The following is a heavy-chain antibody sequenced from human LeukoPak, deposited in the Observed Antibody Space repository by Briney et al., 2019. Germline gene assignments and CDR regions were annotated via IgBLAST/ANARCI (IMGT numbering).Heavy chain of an antibody. Sequence: GASVKVSCKASGYTFTSYDISWVRQAPGQGLEWMGWISAYNGNTNYAQKLQGRVTMTTDTSTSTAYMELRSLRSDDTAVYYCARDVHGDYGSGWFDPWGQGTLVSVSS. V-gene: IGHV1-18*01. CDR1: GYTFTSYD. J-gene: IGHJ5*02. CDR2: ISAYNGNT. D-gene: IGHD4-17*01. CDR3: ARDVHGDYGSGWFDP.